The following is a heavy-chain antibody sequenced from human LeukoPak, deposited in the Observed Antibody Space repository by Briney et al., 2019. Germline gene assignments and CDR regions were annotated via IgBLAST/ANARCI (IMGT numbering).Heavy chain of an antibody. V-gene: IGHV1-24*01. CDR2: FDPEDGET. D-gene: IGHD4-17*01. CDR3: ATITESYGDYVLYYFDY. Sequence: ASVKVSCKVSGYTLTELSMHWVRQAPGKGLEWMGGFDPEDGETIYAQKFQGRVTMTEDTSTDTAYMELSGLRSEDTAVYYCATITESYGDYVLYYFDYWGQGTLVTVSS. J-gene: IGHJ4*02. CDR1: GYTLTELS.